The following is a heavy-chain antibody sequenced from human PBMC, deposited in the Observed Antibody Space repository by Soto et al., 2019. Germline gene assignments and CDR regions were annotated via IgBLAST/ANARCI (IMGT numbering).Heavy chain of an antibody. CDR3: ASINDYGDLDAFDI. D-gene: IGHD4-17*01. V-gene: IGHV1-8*01. J-gene: IGHJ3*02. Sequence: QVQLVQSAAEVKKPGASVKVSCKASGYAFTSYDISWVRQATGQGLEWMGWMNPNSGNTGYAQKFQGRVTMTRNTSISTAYMELSSLRSEDTAVYYCASINDYGDLDAFDIWGQGTMVTVSS. CDR1: GYAFTSYD. CDR2: MNPNSGNT.